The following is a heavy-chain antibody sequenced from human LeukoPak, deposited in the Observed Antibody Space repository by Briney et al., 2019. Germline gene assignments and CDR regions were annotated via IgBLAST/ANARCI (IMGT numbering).Heavy chain of an antibody. CDR1: GFTVSSNY. J-gene: IGHJ6*02. CDR2: IYSGGST. V-gene: IGHV3-66*01. D-gene: IGHD3-10*01. CDR3: ARALWFGELGPYYGMDV. Sequence: GGSLRLSCAASGFTVSSNYMSWVRRAPGKGLEWVSVIYSGGSTYYADSVKGRFTISRDNSKNTLYLQMNSLRAEDTAVYYCARALWFGELGPYYGMDVWGQGTTVTVSS.